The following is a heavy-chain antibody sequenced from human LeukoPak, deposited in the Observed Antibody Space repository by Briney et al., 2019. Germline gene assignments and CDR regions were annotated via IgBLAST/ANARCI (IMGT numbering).Heavy chain of an antibody. V-gene: IGHV4-34*01. CDR1: GGTFSSYY. J-gene: IGHJ6*03. Sequence: SETLSLTCAVYGGTFSSYYRSWIRQPPGKGLEWVGAINHSGSTIYNPYLKSRVTISVGTSNNQFPLMLRYVTGADTTVVYCGRRRAKPDIVVVPAATLHYYMDVWGKGTTVTVSS. D-gene: IGHD2-2*01. CDR3: GRRRAKPDIVVVPAATLHYYMDV. CDR2: INHSGST.